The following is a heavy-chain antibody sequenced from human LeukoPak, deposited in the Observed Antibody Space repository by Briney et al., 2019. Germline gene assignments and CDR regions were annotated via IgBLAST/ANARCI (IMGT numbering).Heavy chain of an antibody. Sequence: SETLSLNCTVSGGSFSGYYWTWSRQSVGKGLEWIGEINHSGNSDSNPSLTSRVTLAVDTSKRQVSLRLTSMTAADTAVYYCARRTPGLWFGHFYFYMDVWGKGTTVTISS. V-gene: IGHV4-34*01. J-gene: IGHJ6*03. CDR1: GGSFSGYY. CDR3: ARRTPGLWFGHFYFYMDV. CDR2: INHSGNS. D-gene: IGHD3-10*01.